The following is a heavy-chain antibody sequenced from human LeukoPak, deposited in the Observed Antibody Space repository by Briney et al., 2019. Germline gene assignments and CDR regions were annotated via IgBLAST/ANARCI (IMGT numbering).Heavy chain of an antibody. CDR3: ARLRPDYDILTGFGMDV. CDR2: IYYSGST. Sequence: SETLSLTCSVSGGSVSSGSYYWGWIRQPPGKGLEWVGHIYYSGSTNYNPSLKSRVIISADTSKNQFSLKLTSVTAADTAVYYCARLRPDYDILTGFGMDVWGQGTTVSVSS. D-gene: IGHD3-9*01. J-gene: IGHJ6*02. V-gene: IGHV4-61*01. CDR1: GGSVSSGSYY.